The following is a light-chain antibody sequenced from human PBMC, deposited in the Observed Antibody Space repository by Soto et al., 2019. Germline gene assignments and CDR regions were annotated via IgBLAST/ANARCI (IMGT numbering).Light chain of an antibody. V-gene: IGKV3-20*01. Sequence: EIVLTQSPGTLSLSPGERATLSCRASQSVSSSYLAWYQQKPGQAPRLLIYGASSRATGIPDRFSGSGSGTDFTLTISRLEPEDFAVYYRQQLQTFGQGTKVDIK. CDR1: QSVSSSY. J-gene: IGKJ1*01. CDR2: GAS. CDR3: QQLQT.